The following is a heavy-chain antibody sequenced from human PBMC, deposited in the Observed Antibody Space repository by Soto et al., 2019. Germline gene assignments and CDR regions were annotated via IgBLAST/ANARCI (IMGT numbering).Heavy chain of an antibody. CDR3: ARDLVPAATFYYYYYMEV. J-gene: IGHJ6*03. V-gene: IGHV1-3*01. CDR2: INAGNGNT. CDR1: GYTFTSYA. Sequence: ASVKVSCKASGYTFTSYAMHWVRQAPGQRLEWMGWINAGNGNTKYSQKFQGRVTITRDTSASTAYMELSSLRSEDTAVYYCARDLVPAATFYYYYYMEVWGKGTTVTVSS. D-gene: IGHD2-2*01.